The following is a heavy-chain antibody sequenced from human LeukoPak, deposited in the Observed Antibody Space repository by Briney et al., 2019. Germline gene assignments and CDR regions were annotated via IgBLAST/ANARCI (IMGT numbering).Heavy chain of an antibody. D-gene: IGHD6-13*01. J-gene: IGHJ3*02. CDR1: GFTFSTYS. CDR3: ATAAAGGNGAFDI. CDR2: ISSSSIYI. V-gene: IGHV3-21*01. Sequence: PGGSLRLSCAASGFTFSTYSMNWVRQAPGKGLEWVSSISSSSIYIYYADSVKGRFTISRDNAKNSLFLQMNSLRAEDTAVYYCATAAAGGNGAFDIWGQGTMVTVSS.